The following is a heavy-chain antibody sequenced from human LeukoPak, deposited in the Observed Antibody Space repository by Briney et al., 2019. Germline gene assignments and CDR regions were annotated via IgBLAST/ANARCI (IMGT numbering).Heavy chain of an antibody. V-gene: IGHV3-33*01. CDR1: GFTFSSSG. J-gene: IGHJ5*02. CDR3: ARETGGSYYRYNWFDP. D-gene: IGHD1-14*01. Sequence: PGGSLILSCAASGFTFSSSGMHWVRQAPGKGLEWVAVIWSDGSNKYYADSVKGRFTISRDNSKNTLYLQMNSLRAEDTAVYYCARETGGSYYRYNWFDPWGQGTLVTVSS. CDR2: IWSDGSNK.